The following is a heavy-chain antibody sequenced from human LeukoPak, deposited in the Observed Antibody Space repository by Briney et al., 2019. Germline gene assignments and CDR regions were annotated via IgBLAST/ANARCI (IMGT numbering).Heavy chain of an antibody. V-gene: IGHV4-39*07. CDR3: ARAAHSGSLAPFDY. Sequence: PSETLSLTCTVSGGSISSSSYFWGWIRQPPGKGLEWIGSNYYSGSTYYNPSLKSRVTISVDTSKNQFSLKLSSVTAADTAVYYCARAAHSGSLAPFDYWGQGTLVTVSS. CDR1: GGSISSSSYF. J-gene: IGHJ4*02. D-gene: IGHD1-26*01. CDR2: NYYSGST.